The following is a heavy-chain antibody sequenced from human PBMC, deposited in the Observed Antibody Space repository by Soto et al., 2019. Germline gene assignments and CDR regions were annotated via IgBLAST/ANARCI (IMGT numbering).Heavy chain of an antibody. D-gene: IGHD2-15*01. CDR2: INAGNGNT. CDR1: GYTFTSYA. V-gene: IGHV1-3*01. CDR3: ARNGYCSGGSCYYAWFDP. J-gene: IGHJ5*02. Sequence: QVQLVQSGAEVKKPGASVKVSCKASGYTFTSYAMHWVRQAPGQRLEWMGWINAGNGNTKYSQKLQGRVTITRDTSASTAYMEVSSLRSEDTAVYYCARNGYCSGGSCYYAWFDPWGQVTLVTVSS.